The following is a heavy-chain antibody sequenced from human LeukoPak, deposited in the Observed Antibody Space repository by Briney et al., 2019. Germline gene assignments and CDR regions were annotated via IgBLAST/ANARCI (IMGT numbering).Heavy chain of an antibody. CDR3: AREGSQALDH. CDR2: ISPYIGNA. CDR1: GYTFTIYG. D-gene: IGHD3-10*01. V-gene: IGHV1-18*01. Sequence: ASVKGSCKAPGYTFTIYGIGWVRQAPGQGLEWMGYISPYIGNADYAQYFQGRVSMTTYTSTTTAYMELRSLTSDDTPVYYCAREGSQALDHWGQGPLVTVSS. J-gene: IGHJ4*02.